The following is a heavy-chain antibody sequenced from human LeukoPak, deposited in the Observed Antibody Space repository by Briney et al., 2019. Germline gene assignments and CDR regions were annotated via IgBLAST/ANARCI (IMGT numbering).Heavy chain of an antibody. CDR1: GYTLTELS. CDR2: FDPEDGET. V-gene: IGHV1-24*01. CDR3: ATGPKGFGEPSDY. J-gene: IGHJ4*02. Sequence: ASVKVSCKVSGYTLTELSMHWVRQAPGKGLEWMGGFDPEDGETIYTQKFQGRVTMTEDTSTDTAYMELSSLRSEDTAVYYCATGPKGFGEPSDYWGQGTLVTVSS. D-gene: IGHD3-10*01.